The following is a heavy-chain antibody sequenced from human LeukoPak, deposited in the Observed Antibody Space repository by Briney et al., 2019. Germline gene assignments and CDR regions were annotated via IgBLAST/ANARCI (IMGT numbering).Heavy chain of an antibody. CDR3: AKAGSVFVVVTAIQLPDY. V-gene: IGHV3-23*01. CDR2: ISGSGGST. CDR1: GFTFSSYA. J-gene: IGHJ4*02. D-gene: IGHD2-21*02. Sequence: PGGSLRLSCAASGFTFSSYAMSWVRQAPGKGLEWVSAISGSGGSTYYADSVKGRFTISRDNSKNTLYLQMNSLRAEDTAVYYCAKAGSVFVVVTAIQLPDYWGQGTLVTVSS.